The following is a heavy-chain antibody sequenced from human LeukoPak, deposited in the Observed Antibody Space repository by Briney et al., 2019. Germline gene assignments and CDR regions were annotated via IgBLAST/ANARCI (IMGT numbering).Heavy chain of an antibody. CDR2: INHSGGT. CDR1: GGSFSGYS. J-gene: IGHJ4*02. CDR3: ARGDWVYTGYNY. Sequence: SSETLSLTCAVYGGSFSGYSWNWIRQPPVKGLEWIGEINHSGGTNYNPSLKSRVTISVDTSKKQFSLKLSSVTAADTAVYYCARGDWVYTGYNYWGQRTLVTVSS. D-gene: IGHD2-2*02. V-gene: IGHV4-34*01.